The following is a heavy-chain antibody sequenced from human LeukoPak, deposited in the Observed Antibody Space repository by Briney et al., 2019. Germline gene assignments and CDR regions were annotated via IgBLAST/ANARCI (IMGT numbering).Heavy chain of an antibody. D-gene: IGHD4-17*01. V-gene: IGHV4-34*01. CDR2: INHSGST. CDR1: GGSFSGYY. J-gene: IGHJ4*02. Sequence: PSETLSLTCAVYGGSFSGYYWSWIRQPPGKGLEWIGEINHSGSTNYNPSLKSRVTISVDTSKNQFSLKLSSVTAADTAVYYCARGATMTRISTGATDYWGQGTLVTVSS. CDR3: ARGATMTRISTGATDY.